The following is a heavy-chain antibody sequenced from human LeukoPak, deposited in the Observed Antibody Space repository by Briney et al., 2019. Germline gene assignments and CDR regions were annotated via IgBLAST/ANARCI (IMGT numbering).Heavy chain of an antibody. J-gene: IGHJ6*03. Sequence: GGSLRLSCAASGFTFSSYEMNWIRQPPGKGLEWVAVISYDGSNKYYPDSVKGRFTISRDNSKNTLYLQMNSLRVEDTAVYYCAREYSNLHGSGPYYYYYYMDVWGKGTTVTVSS. CDR3: AREYSNLHGSGPYYYYYYMDV. CDR2: ISYDGSNK. V-gene: IGHV3-30*04. D-gene: IGHD3-10*01. CDR1: GFTFSSYE.